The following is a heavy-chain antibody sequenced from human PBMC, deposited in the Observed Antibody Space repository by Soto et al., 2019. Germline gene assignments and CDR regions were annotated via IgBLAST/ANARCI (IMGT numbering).Heavy chain of an antibody. CDR3: AREDAARIERWCHA. CDR2: IYSSGST. J-gene: IGHJ5*02. Sequence: QVQLQESGPILVKPSQTLSLSCAVSAGPIISASYSWNWIRQSPGRAVEWIRHIYSSGSTYYTPALKSRVSISVDTSNNQFSLKLTSVTAPDTAGYFCAREDAARIERWCHAWGQGILVTVSS. V-gene: IGHV4-31*11. CDR1: AGPIISASYS. D-gene: IGHD6-6*01.